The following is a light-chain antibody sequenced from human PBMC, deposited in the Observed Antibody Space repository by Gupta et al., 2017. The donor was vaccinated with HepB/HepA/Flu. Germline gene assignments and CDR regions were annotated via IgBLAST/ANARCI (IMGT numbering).Light chain of an antibody. CDR3: SQWKHCPFT. CDR2: KGS. CDR1: QSRVHGDGNNY. V-gene: IGKV2-30*02. J-gene: IGKJ4*01. Sequence: DVVMTQSPLSLPVTLGQPASISCRSSQSRVHGDGNNYLNWFHQRPGQSPRRLIYKGSSRDCGVPDRFSGSGSGTDFTLKISRVETEDVGVYYCSQWKHCPFTFGGGTKVEIK.